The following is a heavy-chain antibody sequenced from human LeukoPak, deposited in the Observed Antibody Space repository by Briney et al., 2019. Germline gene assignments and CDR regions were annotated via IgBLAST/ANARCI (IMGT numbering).Heavy chain of an antibody. CDR2: MNPNSGNT. V-gene: IGHV1-8*01. J-gene: IGHJ4*02. CDR3: ARGVRAAAGAFDY. D-gene: IGHD6-13*01. Sequence: ASVKVSCKASGYTFTSYDINWVRQATGQGLEWMGWMNPNSGNTGYAQKFQGRVTMTRNTSISTAYTELGSLRSEDTAVYYCARGVRAAAGAFDYWGQGTLVTVSS. CDR1: GYTFTSYD.